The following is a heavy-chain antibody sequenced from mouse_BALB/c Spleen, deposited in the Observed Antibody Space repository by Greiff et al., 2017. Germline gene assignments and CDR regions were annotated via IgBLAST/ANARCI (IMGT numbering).Heavy chain of an antibody. CDR1: GYTFTSYW. D-gene: IGHD1-1*01. J-gene: IGHJ4*01. Sequence: QVHVKQSGAELARPGASVKLSCKASGYTFTSYWMQWVKQRPGQGLEWIGAIYPGDGDTRYTQKFKGKATLTADKSSSTAYMQLSSLASEDSAVYYCAREGTTVVAKDYAMDYWGQGTSVTVSS. CDR2: IYPGDGDT. V-gene: IGHV1-87*01. CDR3: AREGTTVVAKDYAMDY.